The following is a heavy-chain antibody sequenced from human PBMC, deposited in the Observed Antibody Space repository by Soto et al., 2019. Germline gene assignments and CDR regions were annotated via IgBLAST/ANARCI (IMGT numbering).Heavy chain of an antibody. CDR2: INHSGST. V-gene: IGHV4-34*01. J-gene: IGHJ6*02. D-gene: IGHD3-22*01. Sequence: QVQLQQWGAGLLKPSETLSLTCAVYGGSFSGYYWSGSRQPPGKGLEWIGEINHSGSTNYNPSLKSRVTISVDTSKNQFSLKLSSVNAAETAVYYCARGPYYYDSSGYYPRGYYGMDVWGQGTTVTVSS. CDR3: ARGPYYYDSSGYYPRGYYGMDV. CDR1: GGSFSGYY.